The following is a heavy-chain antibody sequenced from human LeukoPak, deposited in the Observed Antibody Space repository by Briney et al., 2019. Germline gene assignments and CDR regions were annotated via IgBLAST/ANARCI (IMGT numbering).Heavy chain of an antibody. Sequence: SETLSLTCTVSGGSISGYFWSCIRQPPGQGLEFIGYIYYTGATLYNPSLKSRVTMSVDTSKNQFSLKLSSVTAADTAVYYCARRDPVGYYQHGMDVWGQGTTVTVSS. V-gene: IGHV4-59*08. CDR2: IYYTGAT. CDR3: ARRDPVGYYQHGMDV. CDR1: GGSISGYF. J-gene: IGHJ6*02. D-gene: IGHD2-15*01.